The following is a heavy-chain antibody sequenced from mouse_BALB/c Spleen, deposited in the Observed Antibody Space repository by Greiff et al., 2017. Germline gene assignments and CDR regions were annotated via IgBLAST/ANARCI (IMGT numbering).Heavy chain of an antibody. Sequence: EVQLQESGPGLVKPSQSLSLTCTVTGYSITSDYAWNWIRQFPGNKLEWMGYISYSGSTSYNPSLKSRISITRDTSKNQFFLQLNSVTTEDTATYYCARYTTVVATRYFDYWGQGTTLTVSS. CDR2: ISYSGST. CDR3: ARYTTVVATRYFDY. J-gene: IGHJ2*01. V-gene: IGHV3-2*02. CDR1: GYSITSDYA. D-gene: IGHD1-1*01.